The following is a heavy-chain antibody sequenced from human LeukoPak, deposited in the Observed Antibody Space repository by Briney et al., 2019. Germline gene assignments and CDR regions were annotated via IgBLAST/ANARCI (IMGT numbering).Heavy chain of an antibody. CDR2: IYSGGST. V-gene: IGHV3-53*01. Sequence: GGSLRLSCAASGFTVSSNYMSWVRQAPGKGLEWVSVIYSGGSTYYADSVKGRFTISRDNSKNTLYLQMNSLRAEDTAVYYCARDACGGDCYGPDYWGQGTLVTVSS. CDR1: GFTVSSNY. D-gene: IGHD2-21*02. CDR3: ARDACGGDCYGPDY. J-gene: IGHJ4*02.